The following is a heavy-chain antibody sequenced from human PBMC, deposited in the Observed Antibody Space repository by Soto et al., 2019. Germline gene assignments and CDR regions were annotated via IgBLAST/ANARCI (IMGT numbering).Heavy chain of an antibody. D-gene: IGHD4-17*01. J-gene: IGHJ4*02. V-gene: IGHV3-33*01. CDR1: GFTFSSYG. Sequence: QVQLVESGGGVVQPGRSLRLSCAASGFTFSSYGMHWVRQAPGKGLEWVAVIWYDGSNKYYADSVKGRFTISRDNSKNTLYLQMNSLRAEDTAGYYCERELPTVTFDYWGQGTLVTFSS. CDR2: IWYDGSNK. CDR3: ERELPTVTFDY.